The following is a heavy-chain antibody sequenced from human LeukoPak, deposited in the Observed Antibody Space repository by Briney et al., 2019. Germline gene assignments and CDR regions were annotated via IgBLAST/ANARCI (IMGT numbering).Heavy chain of an antibody. CDR3: AKDQVRFLEWFPYNWFDP. J-gene: IGHJ5*02. D-gene: IGHD3-3*01. Sequence: PGGSLRLSCAAPRFTFTSYAMSWVRQAPGKGLEWVSAISGSGGSTYYADSVKGRFTISRDNSKNTLYLQMNSLRAEDTAVYHCAKDQVRFLEWFPYNWFDPWGQGTLVTVSS. CDR1: RFTFTSYA. V-gene: IGHV3-23*01. CDR2: ISGSGGST.